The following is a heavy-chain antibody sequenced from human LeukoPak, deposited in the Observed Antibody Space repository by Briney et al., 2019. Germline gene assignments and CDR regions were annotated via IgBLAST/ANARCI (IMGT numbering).Heavy chain of an antibody. Sequence: SSVKVSCKASGYTFTGYYMHWVRQAPGQGLEWMGWINPNSGGTNYAQKFQGRVTMTRDTSISTAYMELTRLRSDDSAVYYCARESGSYFDYWGQGTLVTVSS. J-gene: IGHJ4*02. D-gene: IGHD3-10*01. CDR1: GYTFTGYY. CDR3: ARESGSYFDY. V-gene: IGHV1-2*02. CDR2: INPNSGGT.